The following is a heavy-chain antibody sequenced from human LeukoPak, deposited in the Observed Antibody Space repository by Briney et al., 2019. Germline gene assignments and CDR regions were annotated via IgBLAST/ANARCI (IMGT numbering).Heavy chain of an antibody. D-gene: IGHD6-13*01. CDR1: GGSISSGGYY. V-gene: IGHV4-31*03. J-gene: IGHJ4*02. Sequence: PSETLSLTCTVSGGSISSGGYYWSWIRQHPGKGLEWIGYIYYSGSTYYNPSLKSRVTISVDTSKNQFSLKLSSVTAADTAVYYCARGLAAAGTCFDYWGQGTLVTVFS. CDR3: ARGLAAAGTCFDY. CDR2: IYYSGST.